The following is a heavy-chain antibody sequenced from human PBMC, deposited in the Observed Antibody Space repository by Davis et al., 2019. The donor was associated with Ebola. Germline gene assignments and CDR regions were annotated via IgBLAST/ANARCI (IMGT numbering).Heavy chain of an antibody. CDR1: GFTVSSNY. V-gene: IGHV3-73*01. CDR2: IRSKANSYAT. CDR3: TRTEMATDY. Sequence: PGGSLRLSCAASGFTVSSNYMSWVRQASGKGLEWVGRIRSKANSYATAYAASVKGRFTISRDDSKNTAYLQMNSLKTEDTAVYYCTRTEMATDYWGQGTLVTVSS. J-gene: IGHJ4*02. D-gene: IGHD5-24*01.